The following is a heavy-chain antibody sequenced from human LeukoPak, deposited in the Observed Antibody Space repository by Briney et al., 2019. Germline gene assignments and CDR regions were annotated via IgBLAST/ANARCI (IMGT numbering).Heavy chain of an antibody. CDR3: VRTNPWDLTYYFDY. D-gene: IGHD1-14*01. CDR1: GGSISSSSYY. Sequence: SETLSLTCTVSGGSISSSSYYWGWIRQPPGKGLEWIANIYYSGSTYYNPSLKSRVTISVDTSKNQFSLRLTSVTAADTAVYYCVRTNPWDLTYYFDYWGQGTLVTVSS. J-gene: IGHJ4*02. V-gene: IGHV4-39*07. CDR2: IYYSGST.